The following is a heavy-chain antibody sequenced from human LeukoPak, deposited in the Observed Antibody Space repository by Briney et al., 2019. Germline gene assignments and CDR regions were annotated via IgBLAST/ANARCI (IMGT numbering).Heavy chain of an antibody. Sequence: QTGGSLRLSCAASGFTFSSYAMSWVRQAPGKGLEWVANIKQDGSEKYYVDSVKGRFTISRDNAKNSLYLQMNSLRAEDTAVYYCARIMVFYYYGMDVWGQGTTVTVSS. CDR1: GFTFSSYA. J-gene: IGHJ6*02. CDR3: ARIMVFYYYGMDV. CDR2: IKQDGSEK. V-gene: IGHV3-7*01. D-gene: IGHD2-8*01.